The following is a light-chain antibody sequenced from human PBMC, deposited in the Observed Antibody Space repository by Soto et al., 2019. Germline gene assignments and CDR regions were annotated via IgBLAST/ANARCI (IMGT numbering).Light chain of an antibody. J-gene: IGKJ5*01. CDR3: QVYGPSPPIT. Sequence: EIVLTQSPGTLSLSPGERATLSCRAIQSVSSNYLAWYQQKPGQAPRLLIYGVSTRATGIPDRFTGSGSGTDFTLTISRLEPEDFAVFYCQVYGPSPPITFGQGTRLEI. CDR2: GVS. V-gene: IGKV3-20*01. CDR1: QSVSSNY.